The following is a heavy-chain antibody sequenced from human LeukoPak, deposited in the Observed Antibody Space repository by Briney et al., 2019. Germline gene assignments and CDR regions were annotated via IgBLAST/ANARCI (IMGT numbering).Heavy chain of an antibody. CDR1: GISLSNYA. J-gene: IGHJ4*02. Sequence: GGSLRLSCVVSGISLSNYAMTWVRQAPGKGLEWVSVIYSDGSTYYADSVKGRFTISRDNSKNTLSLQMNSLRTGDTAVYYCARGGGAFCGGDCYRNFDHWGQGALVAVSS. CDR2: IYSDGST. V-gene: IGHV3-66*02. CDR3: ARGGGAFCGGDCYRNFDH. D-gene: IGHD2-21*02.